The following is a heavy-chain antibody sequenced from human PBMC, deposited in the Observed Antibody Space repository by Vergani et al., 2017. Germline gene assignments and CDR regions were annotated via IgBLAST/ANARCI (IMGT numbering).Heavy chain of an antibody. Sequence: QVQVVQPGAAVKKSGASVKVSCKTSGYTFSNYYMHWVRQAPGQGLERMGIINPSGGHTNYAQKFQGRVTMTRDTSTSTVYMELSSLRSEDTAIYYCARGDYGILTGYRYWGQGTLVTVSA. CDR2: INPSGGHT. CDR3: ARGDYGILTGYRY. D-gene: IGHD3-9*01. V-gene: IGHV1-46*03. J-gene: IGHJ4*02. CDR1: GYTFSNYY.